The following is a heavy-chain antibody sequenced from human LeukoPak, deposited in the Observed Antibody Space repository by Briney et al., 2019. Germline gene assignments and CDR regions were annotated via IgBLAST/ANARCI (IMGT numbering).Heavy chain of an antibody. CDR3: TLPGDSIYSWFDY. J-gene: IGHJ5*01. V-gene: IGHV3-23*01. CDR1: GFTFSSYA. CDR2: ISGSGGST. D-gene: IGHD6-13*01. Sequence: GGSLRLSCAASGFTFSSYAMSWVRQAPGKGLEWVSAISGSGGSTYYADSVKGRFTISRDNSKNTLYLQMNSLRAEDTAVYYCTLPGDSIYSWFDYWGQGTLVTVSS.